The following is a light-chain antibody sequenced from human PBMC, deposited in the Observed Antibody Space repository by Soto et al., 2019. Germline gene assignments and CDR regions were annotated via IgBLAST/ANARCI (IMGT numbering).Light chain of an antibody. CDR2: EVS. J-gene: IGLJ1*01. Sequence: QSVLTQPASVSGAPGQSITISCTGTSSDVGGYDYFSWYQQHPGKAPKLMIYEVSNRPSGVSNRFSGSKSGNTASLTISGLQAEDETDYYCSSYTNRSTFVFGTGTKLTVL. CDR1: SSDVGGYDY. CDR3: SSYTNRSTFV. V-gene: IGLV2-14*01.